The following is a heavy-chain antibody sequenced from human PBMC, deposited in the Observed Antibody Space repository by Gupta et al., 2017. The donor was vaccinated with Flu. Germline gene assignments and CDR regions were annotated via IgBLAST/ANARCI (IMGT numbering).Heavy chain of an antibody. CDR3: ARDADSVTTWFDS. Sequence: EVQLVQSGAEMKKPGDSLKISCKGFGYRLADYWIGWVRQMPGKGLEWMGMIHPGDSDTRYSPSFEGRVTIAGDKYINTAYLEWRSLKASDTAIYYCARDADSVTTWFDSWGQGTLVTVS. CDR1: GYRLADYW. J-gene: IGHJ5*01. V-gene: IGHV5-51*01. D-gene: IGHD4-17*01. CDR2: IHPGDSDT.